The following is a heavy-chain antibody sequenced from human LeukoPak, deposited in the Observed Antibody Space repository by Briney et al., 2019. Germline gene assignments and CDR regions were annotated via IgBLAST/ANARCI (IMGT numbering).Heavy chain of an antibody. J-gene: IGHJ4*02. CDR1: GFTFGDYA. Sequence: GGSLRLSCTASGFTFGDYAMSWFRQAPGKGLEWVGFIRSKAYGGTTEYAASVKGRFTISRDDSKSIAYLQMNSLKTEDTAVYYCARDSITIFGVINYWGQGTLVTVSS. CDR3: ARDSITIFGVINY. V-gene: IGHV3-49*03. CDR2: IRSKAYGGTT. D-gene: IGHD3-3*01.